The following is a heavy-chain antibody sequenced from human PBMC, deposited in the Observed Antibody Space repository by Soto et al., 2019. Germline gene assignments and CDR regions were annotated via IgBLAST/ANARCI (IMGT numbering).Heavy chain of an antibody. CDR3: VRQGIGTQHGLVDV. CDR2: VYSTGGT. Sequence: QVQLQQSGPRLVKPSETLSLTCTVSVGPDSSHNWAWIRQPPGRGLEWIGYVYSTGGTGYNPSLKSRVTISAERSTNHISLRLTSVTAADPAIYYCVRQGIGTQHGLVDVWAQGTSVTVSS. D-gene: IGHD3-10*01. J-gene: IGHJ6*02. V-gene: IGHV4-59*08. CDR1: VGPDSSHN.